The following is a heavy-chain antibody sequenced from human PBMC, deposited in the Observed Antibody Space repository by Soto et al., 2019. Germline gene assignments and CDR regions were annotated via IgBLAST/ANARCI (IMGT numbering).Heavy chain of an antibody. CDR2: IIPILGIA. V-gene: IGHV1-69*02. D-gene: IGHD2-15*01. Sequence: QVQLVQSGAEVKKPGSSVKVSCKASGGTFSSYPISWVRQAPGQGLEWMGRIIPILGIANYAQKFQGRVTITADKSTSTAYMELSSLRSEDTAVYYWADLVVVVTGVHVWGEGTTVTVSS. CDR3: ADLVVVVTGVHV. J-gene: IGHJ6*04. CDR1: GGTFSSYP.